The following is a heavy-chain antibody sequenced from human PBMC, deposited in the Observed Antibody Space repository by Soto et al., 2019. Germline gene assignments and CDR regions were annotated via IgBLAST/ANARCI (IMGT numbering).Heavy chain of an antibody. V-gene: IGHV1-46*01. CDR2: INPSGGGT. CDR3: ARDRNVRDFYDSSGYLNWFDS. D-gene: IGHD3-22*01. J-gene: IGHJ5*02. CDR1: GYTFTNYY. Sequence: ASVKVSCKASGYTFTNYYMHWVRQAPGQGLEWMGIINPSGGGTSYAQSFQGRVTMTRDTSTSTVYMDLSSLRSEDTAVYYCARDRNVRDFYDSSGYLNWFDSWGQG.